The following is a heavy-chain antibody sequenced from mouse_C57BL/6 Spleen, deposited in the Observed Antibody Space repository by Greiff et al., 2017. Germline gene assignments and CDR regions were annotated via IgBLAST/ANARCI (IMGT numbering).Heavy chain of an antibody. V-gene: IGHV5-16*01. CDR2: INYDGSST. J-gene: IGHJ1*03. CDR3: ARDPYGDWYFDF. CDR1: GFTFSDYY. Sequence: EVMLVESEGGLVQPGSSMKLSCTASGFTFSDYYMAWVRQVPEKGLEWVANINYDGSSTYYLDSLKSRFIISRDNAKNILYLQISSLKSEDTAPYYWARDPYGDWYFDFWGTGTTVTVSS. D-gene: IGHD1-1*01.